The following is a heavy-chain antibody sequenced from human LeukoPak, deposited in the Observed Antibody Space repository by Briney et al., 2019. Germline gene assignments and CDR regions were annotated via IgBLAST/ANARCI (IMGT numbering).Heavy chain of an antibody. CDR1: GGSISSYY. V-gene: IGHV4-59*08. CDR2: IYYSGST. CDR3: ARVLLWFGELSPNWFDP. Sequence: SETLSLTCTVPGGSISSYYWSWIRQPPGKGLEWIGYIYYSGSTNYNPSLKSRVTISVDTSKNQFSLKLSSVTAADTAVYYCARVLLWFGELSPNWFDPWGQGTLVTVSS. D-gene: IGHD3-10*01. J-gene: IGHJ5*02.